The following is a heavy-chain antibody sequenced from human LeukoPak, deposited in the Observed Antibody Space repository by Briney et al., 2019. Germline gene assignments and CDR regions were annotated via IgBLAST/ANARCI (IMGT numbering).Heavy chain of an antibody. CDR1: GFTFSSYS. Sequence: GRSLRLSCAASGFTFSSYSMNWVRQAPGKGLEWVSYISSSSSTIYYADSVKGRFTISRDNAKNSLYLQMNSLRAEDTAVYYCARDPTYKGYWGQGTLVTVSS. V-gene: IGHV3-48*01. CDR3: ARDPTYKGY. D-gene: IGHD3-10*01. J-gene: IGHJ4*02. CDR2: ISSSSSTI.